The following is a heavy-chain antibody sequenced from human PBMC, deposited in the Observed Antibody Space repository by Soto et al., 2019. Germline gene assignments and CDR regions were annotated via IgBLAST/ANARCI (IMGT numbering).Heavy chain of an antibody. CDR3: ARSGNVYYYYMVV. Sequence: EVQLVESGGGLVQPGGSLRLSCAASGFTFSSYSMNWVRQAPGKGLEWVSYISSSSSTIYYADSVKGRFTISRDNAKNSLYLQMNSLRAEDAAVYYCARSGNVYYYYMVVWVRGTTVAVCS. J-gene: IGHJ6*03. D-gene: IGHD1-1*01. CDR1: GFTFSSYS. V-gene: IGHV3-48*01. CDR2: ISSSSSTI.